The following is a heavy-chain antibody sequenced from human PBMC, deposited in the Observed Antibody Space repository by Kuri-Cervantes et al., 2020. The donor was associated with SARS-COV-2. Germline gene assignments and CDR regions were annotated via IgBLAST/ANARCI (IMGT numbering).Heavy chain of an antibody. J-gene: IGHJ4*02. CDR2: ISSSSSYI. D-gene: IGHD7-27*01. CDR1: GFMFSSYS. Sequence: GESLKISCAASGFMFSSYSMNWVRQAPGKGLEWVSSISSSSSYIYYADSVKGRFTISRDNAKNSLYLQMNSLRAEDTAVYYCARVAGDPYYFDYWGQGTLVTVSS. V-gene: IGHV3-21*01. CDR3: ARVAGDPYYFDY.